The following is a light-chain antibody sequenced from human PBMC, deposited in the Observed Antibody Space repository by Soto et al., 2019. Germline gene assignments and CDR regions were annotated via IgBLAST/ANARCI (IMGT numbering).Light chain of an antibody. CDR3: QQSYSTPRT. J-gene: IGKJ4*01. V-gene: IGKV1-39*01. CDR1: QSISSS. Sequence: DIQMTQSPSSLSAAVGDRVTITCRASQSISSSLNWYQQKPGKAPKLLIYAASSLQSVVPSRFSGSGSGTDFTLTISSLQPEDFATYYCQQSYSTPRTFGGGNKVEIQ. CDR2: AAS.